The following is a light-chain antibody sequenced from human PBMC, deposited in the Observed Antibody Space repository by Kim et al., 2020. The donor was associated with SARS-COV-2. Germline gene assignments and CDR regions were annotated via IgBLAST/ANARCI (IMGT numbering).Light chain of an antibody. Sequence: QSITISCTGTSSDIGIYNLVSWYQQHPGKAPKLMIYAVTKRPSGVPDRFSGSKSGNTASLTVSGLQAEDEADYYCCSYAGNYLVVFGGGTKLTVL. CDR3: CSYAGNYLVV. J-gene: IGLJ2*01. CDR2: AVT. CDR1: SSDIGIYNL. V-gene: IGLV2-11*03.